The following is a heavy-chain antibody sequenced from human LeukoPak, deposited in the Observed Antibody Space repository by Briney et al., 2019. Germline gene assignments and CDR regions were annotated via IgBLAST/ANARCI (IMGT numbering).Heavy chain of an antibody. CDR1: GGSLNNHY. Sequence: SETLSLTCAVSGGSLNNHYWTWIRQSPGKRLEWIGLINYGGTTVYDLSLKSRVTISIDTSKNQFSLTLRSMTATDTAMYYCARDEAGHYALALWGQGTPVTVSS. J-gene: IGHJ5*02. CDR2: INYGGTT. CDR3: ARDEAGHYALAL. D-gene: IGHD4-17*01. V-gene: IGHV4-34*01.